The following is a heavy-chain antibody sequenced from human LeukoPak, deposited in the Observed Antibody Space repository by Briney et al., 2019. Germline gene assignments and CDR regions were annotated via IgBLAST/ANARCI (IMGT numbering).Heavy chain of an antibody. V-gene: IGHV4-59*01. CDR3: AREGLQDYFGSGSFDD. D-gene: IGHD3-10*01. CDR2: IHYGGSA. J-gene: IGHJ4*02. Sequence: GSLRLSCAASGFTFSSYAMSWVRQAPGKGLEWIGYIHYGGSANYNPSLKSRVTMSVDTSKNQVSLKLHSVTAADTAVYYCAREGLQDYFGSGSFDDWGQGTLVTVSS. CDR1: GFTFSSYA.